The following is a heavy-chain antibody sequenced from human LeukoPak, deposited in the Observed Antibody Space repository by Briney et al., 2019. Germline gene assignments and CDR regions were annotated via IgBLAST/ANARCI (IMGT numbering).Heavy chain of an antibody. Sequence: SETLSPTCTVSGGSISNYYWNWIRQPPGKGLEWIGYIYYSGSTNYNPSLKSRVTISVDTSKNQFSLKLRSVTAADTAVYYCARGFDSKSTYFDYWGQGTLVTVSS. J-gene: IGHJ4*02. CDR3: ARGFDSKSTYFDY. V-gene: IGHV4-59*01. D-gene: IGHD5-12*01. CDR1: GGSISNYY. CDR2: IYYSGST.